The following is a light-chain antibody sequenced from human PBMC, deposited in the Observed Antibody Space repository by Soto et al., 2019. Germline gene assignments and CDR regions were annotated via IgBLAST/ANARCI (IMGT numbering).Light chain of an antibody. Sequence: EIVMTQSPATLSVSPGERAPLSCRASQTVSTTLAGYQQKLGQAPRPLIYVASTRATGIPARFSGSGSGTEFTLTISSLQSDDFAVYYCQQYTNRPPWTFGQGTKVDIK. J-gene: IGKJ1*01. CDR1: QTVSTT. CDR2: VAS. CDR3: QQYTNRPPWT. V-gene: IGKV3-15*01.